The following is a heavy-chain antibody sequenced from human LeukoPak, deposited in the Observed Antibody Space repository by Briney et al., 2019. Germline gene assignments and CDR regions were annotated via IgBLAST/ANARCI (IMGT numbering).Heavy chain of an antibody. CDR3: ARMTTGHDY. D-gene: IGHD4-17*01. CDR1: GTSFTSYY. Sequence: SETLSLTCGVSGTSFTSYYWXXXRQTPGKGLEWXXXVNHSGYTNMNPSLKSRVTISVDRSKNQFSLMMTSVTAADTAVYFCARMTTGHDYWGQGTLVTVSS. J-gene: IGHJ4*02. CDR2: VNHSGYT. V-gene: IGHV4-34*01.